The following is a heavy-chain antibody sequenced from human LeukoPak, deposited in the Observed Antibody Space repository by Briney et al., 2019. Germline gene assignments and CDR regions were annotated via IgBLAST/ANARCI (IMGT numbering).Heavy chain of an antibody. D-gene: IGHD3-3*01. CDR3: ASVQTGQRSYDFWSGRYNWFDP. J-gene: IGHJ5*02. Sequence: SETLSLTCAVYGGSFSGYYWSWIRQPPGKGLEWIGEINHSGSTNYNPSLKSRVTISVDTSKNQFSLKLSSVTAADTAVYYCASVQTGQRSYDFWSGRYNWFDPWGQGTLVTVSS. V-gene: IGHV4-34*01. CDR2: INHSGST. CDR1: GGSFSGYY.